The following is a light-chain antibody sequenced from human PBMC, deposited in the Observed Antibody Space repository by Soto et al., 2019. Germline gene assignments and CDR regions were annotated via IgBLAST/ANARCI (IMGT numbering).Light chain of an antibody. CDR1: QSVSNW. Sequence: DIQMTQSPSTLSASVGDRVTITCRASQSVSNWLAWYQQKPGKAPTLLIYDVSRLETGVPSRFSGSGSGTEFTLTINSLQPEDFATYHCQHYNSYSRAFGQGTKVDIK. CDR2: DVS. CDR3: QHYNSYSRA. J-gene: IGKJ1*01. V-gene: IGKV1-5*01.